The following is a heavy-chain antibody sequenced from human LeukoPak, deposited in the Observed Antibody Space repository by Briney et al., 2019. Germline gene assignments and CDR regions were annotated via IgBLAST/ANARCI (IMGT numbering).Heavy chain of an antibody. Sequence: TSSETLSLTCTVSGGSISSSSYYWGWIRQPPGKGLEWIGSIYYSGSTYYNPSLKSRVTISVDTSKNQFSLKLSSVTAADTAVYYCARGHRSGSLGTDYWGQGTLVTVSS. CDR3: ARGHRSGSLGTDY. D-gene: IGHD3-10*01. V-gene: IGHV4-39*01. J-gene: IGHJ4*02. CDR2: IYYSGST. CDR1: GGSISSSSYY.